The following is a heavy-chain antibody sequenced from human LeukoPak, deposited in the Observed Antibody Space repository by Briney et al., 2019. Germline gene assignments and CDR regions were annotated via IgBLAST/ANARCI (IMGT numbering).Heavy chain of an antibody. CDR2: ISGSGGST. V-gene: IGHV3-23*01. D-gene: IGHD2-15*01. J-gene: IGHJ4*02. CDR3: AKRYCSGGSCYSLDY. CDR1: GFTFSSYA. Sequence: GGSLRLSCAASGFTFSSYAMNWVRQAPGKGLEWVSAISGSGGSTYYADSVKGRFTISRDNSKNTLYLQMNSLRAEDTAVYYCAKRYCSGGSCYSLDYWGQGTLVTVSS.